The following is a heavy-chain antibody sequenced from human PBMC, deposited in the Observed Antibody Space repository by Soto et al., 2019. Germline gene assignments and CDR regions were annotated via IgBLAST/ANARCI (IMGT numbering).Heavy chain of an antibody. CDR3: AREGGDYYDITTYYCYCGMDV. CDR2: MNPNSGNT. CDR1: GYTFTSDD. V-gene: IGHV1-8*01. J-gene: IGHJ6*02. D-gene: IGHD3-22*01. Sequence: ASVKVSCKASGYTFTSDDINWVRQATGQGLEWMGWMNPNSGNTGYAQKFQGRVTMTRDTSTSTVYMELSSLRSEDTAVYYCAREGGDYYDITTYYCYCGMDVWGQGTTVTVSS.